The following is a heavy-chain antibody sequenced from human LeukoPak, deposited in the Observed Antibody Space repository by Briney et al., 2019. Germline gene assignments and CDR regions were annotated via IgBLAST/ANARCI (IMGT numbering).Heavy chain of an antibody. D-gene: IGHD2-15*01. Sequence: SQTLSLTCTVSGDSINNGAYFWSWIRQHPGKGLDWIGYIYYSGGTYYNPSLKSRVTISVDRSANQFSLKLGSVTAADTAVYYCARDRYCRDSDCSTPSYGMDVWGQGTTVSVSS. CDR1: GDSINNGAYF. CDR3: ARDRYCRDSDCSTPSYGMDV. CDR2: IYYSGGT. J-gene: IGHJ6*02. V-gene: IGHV4-31*03.